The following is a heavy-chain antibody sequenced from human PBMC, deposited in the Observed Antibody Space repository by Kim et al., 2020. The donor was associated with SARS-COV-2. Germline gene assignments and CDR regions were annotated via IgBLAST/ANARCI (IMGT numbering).Heavy chain of an antibody. CDR3: ARSRGSDIFTIFGVIDAFDI. Sequence: SETLSLTCTVSGGSISSYYWSWIRQPPGKGLEWIGYIYYIGSTNYNHSLKSRVTISVDTSKNQFSLKLSSVPAADTAVYYCARSRGSDIFTIFGVIDAFDIWGQGTMVTVSS. V-gene: IGHV4-59*13. J-gene: IGHJ3*02. CDR2: IYYIGST. CDR1: GGSISSYY. D-gene: IGHD3-3*01.